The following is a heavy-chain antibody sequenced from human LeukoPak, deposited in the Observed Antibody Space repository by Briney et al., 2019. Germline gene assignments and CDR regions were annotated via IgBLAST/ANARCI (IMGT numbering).Heavy chain of an antibody. CDR3: ARVSGSPSTDVDY. J-gene: IGHJ4*02. D-gene: IGHD1-26*01. Sequence: SQTLSLTCTVSGGSISSGGYYWSWIRQHPGKGLEWIGYIYYSGSTYYNPSLKSRVTISVDTSKNQFSLKLSSVTAADTAVYYCARVSGSPSTDVDYWGQGTLVTVSS. CDR2: IYYSGST. CDR1: GGSISSGGYY. V-gene: IGHV4-31*03.